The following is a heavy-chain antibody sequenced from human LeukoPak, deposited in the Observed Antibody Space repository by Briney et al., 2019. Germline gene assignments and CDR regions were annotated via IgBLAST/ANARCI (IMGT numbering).Heavy chain of an antibody. J-gene: IGHJ4*02. CDR1: GGSISSYY. CDR3: ARGSFSDYDSSGPLDY. Sequence: SETLSLTCTVSGGSISSYYWSWIRQPAGKGLEWIGRIYTSGSTNYNPSLKSRVTMSVDTSKNQFSLKLSSVTAADTAVYYCARGSFSDYDSSGPLDYWGQGTLVTVSS. CDR2: IYTSGST. V-gene: IGHV4-4*07. D-gene: IGHD3-22*01.